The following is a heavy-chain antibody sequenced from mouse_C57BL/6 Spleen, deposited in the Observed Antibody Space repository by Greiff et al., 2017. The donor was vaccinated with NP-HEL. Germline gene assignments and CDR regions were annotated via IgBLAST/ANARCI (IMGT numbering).Heavy chain of an antibody. CDR2: INPSSGYT. CDR3: ARDYYDYEGYYAMDY. V-gene: IGHV1-7*01. J-gene: IGHJ4*01. D-gene: IGHD2-4*01. CDR1: GYTFTSYW. Sequence: VQLQQSGAELAKPGASVKLSCKASGYTFTSYWMHWVKQRPGQGLEWIGYINPSSGYTKYKQKFKDKATLTADKSSSPAYMQLSSLTYEDSAVYYCARDYYDYEGYYAMDYWGQGTSVTVSS.